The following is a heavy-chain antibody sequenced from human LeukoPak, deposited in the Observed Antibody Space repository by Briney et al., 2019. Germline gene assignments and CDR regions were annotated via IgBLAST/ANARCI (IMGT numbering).Heavy chain of an antibody. Sequence: TSETLSLTCTVSGGSISSGSFYWAWIRQPPGKGLEWIGSIYYSGSTFYNPSLKSRVTISLDTSKNQFSLKLSSVTAADTAVYYCARVRSYYGSVTGKSYYFDYWGQGTLVTVSS. V-gene: IGHV4-39*01. CDR3: ARVRSYYGSVTGKSYYFDY. J-gene: IGHJ4*02. CDR2: IYYSGST. CDR1: GGSISSGSFY. D-gene: IGHD3-10*01.